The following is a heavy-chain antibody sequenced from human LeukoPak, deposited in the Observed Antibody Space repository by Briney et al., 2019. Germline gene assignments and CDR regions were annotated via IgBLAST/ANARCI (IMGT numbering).Heavy chain of an antibody. CDR1: GDSISSGSYY. V-gene: IGHV4-39*07. D-gene: IGHD3-22*01. J-gene: IGHJ4*02. Sequence: SETLSLTCTVSGDSISSGSYYWGWIRQPPGKGLEWIGSIYYSGSTYYNPSLKSRVTISVDTSKNQFSLKLSSVTAADTAVYYCARDYYYDSSGLGDWGQGTLVTVSS. CDR3: ARDYYYDSSGLGD. CDR2: IYYSGST.